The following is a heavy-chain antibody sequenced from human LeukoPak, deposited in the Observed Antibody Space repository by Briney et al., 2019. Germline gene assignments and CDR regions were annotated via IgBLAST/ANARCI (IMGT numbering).Heavy chain of an antibody. D-gene: IGHD3-22*01. Sequence: GGSLRLSCAASGFTFSDYYMSWIRQAPGKGLEWVSYISSSGSTIYYADSVKGRFTISRDNAKNSLYLQMNSLRAVDTALYYCAKDADISVELVVITSFDSWGQGTLVTVSS. CDR1: GFTFSDYY. J-gene: IGHJ4*02. CDR3: AKDADISVELVVITSFDS. CDR2: ISSSGSTI. V-gene: IGHV3-11*01.